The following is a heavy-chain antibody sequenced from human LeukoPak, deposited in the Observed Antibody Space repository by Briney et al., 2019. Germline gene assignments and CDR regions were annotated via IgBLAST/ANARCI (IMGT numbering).Heavy chain of an antibody. CDR1: GGSISSYY. CDR2: IYYSGST. CDR3: ARGGYDSSGYALDY. D-gene: IGHD3-22*01. V-gene: IGHV4-59*01. J-gene: IGHJ4*02. Sequence: SETLSLTCTVSGGSISSYYWSWLRQPPGKGLEWIGYIYYSGSTNYNPSLKSRVTISVDTSKNQFSPKLSSMTAADTAVYYCARGGYDSSGYALDYWGQGTLVTVSS.